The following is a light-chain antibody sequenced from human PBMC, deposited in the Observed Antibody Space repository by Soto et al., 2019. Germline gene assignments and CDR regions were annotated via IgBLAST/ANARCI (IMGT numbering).Light chain of an antibody. J-gene: IGKJ1*01. CDR1: QSVSSN. Sequence: QSPPYLSKSTEERATLSCRASQSVSSNLAWYQQKPGQAPRLLIYGASTRATGIPARFSGSGSGTEFTLTISSLQSEDFAVYYCQQYNNWPLTFGQGTKVDIK. V-gene: IGKV3-15*01. CDR2: GAS. CDR3: QQYNNWPLT.